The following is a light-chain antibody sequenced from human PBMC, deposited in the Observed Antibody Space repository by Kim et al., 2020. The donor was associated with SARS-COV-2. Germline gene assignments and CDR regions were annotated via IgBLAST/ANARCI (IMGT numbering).Light chain of an antibody. Sequence: SPWERATLSRRASESVSSTHLAWYQQKPGQAPRLLIYGASSRATGIPDRFSGSGSGTDFTLTISRLEAEDFAVYYCHQFGGSPRTFGQGTKVDIK. V-gene: IGKV3-20*01. J-gene: IGKJ1*01. CDR1: ESVSSTH. CDR2: GAS. CDR3: HQFGGSPRT.